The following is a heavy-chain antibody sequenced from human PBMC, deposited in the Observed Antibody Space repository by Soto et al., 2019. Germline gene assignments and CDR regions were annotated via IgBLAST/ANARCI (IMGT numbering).Heavy chain of an antibody. CDR3: AKDLWEAAARWGDYYYGMDV. Sequence: PGGSLRLSCASSGFTFSSYAMSWVRQAPGKGLEWVSGISGSGDSKYYADSVKGRFTISRDNSKNTLYLQMNSLRAEDTAVYYCAKDLWEAAARWGDYYYGMDVWGQGTTVTVSS. CDR1: GFTFSSYA. CDR2: ISGSGDSK. V-gene: IGHV3-23*01. D-gene: IGHD6-6*01. J-gene: IGHJ6*02.